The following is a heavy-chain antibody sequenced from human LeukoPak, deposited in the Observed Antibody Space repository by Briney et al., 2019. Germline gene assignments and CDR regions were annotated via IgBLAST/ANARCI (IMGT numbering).Heavy chain of an antibody. CDR1: GFTITNAR. D-gene: IGHD3-3*02. Sequence: PGGSLRLSCAASGFTITNARTGWVRQAPGKGLEWVGLIKSKIGGGTTDFAAPVKGRFTISIDDSKYTLYLQMNSLKSEDTGVYYCTTGYGHSDFDYWGQGTLVTVSS. CDR3: TTGYGHSDFDY. CDR2: IKSKIGGGTT. J-gene: IGHJ4*02. V-gene: IGHV3-15*01.